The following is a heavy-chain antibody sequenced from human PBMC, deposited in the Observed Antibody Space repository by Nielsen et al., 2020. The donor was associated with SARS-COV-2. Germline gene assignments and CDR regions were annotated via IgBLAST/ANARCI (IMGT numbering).Heavy chain of an antibody. V-gene: IGHV1-2*04. CDR2: INPNTGNT. CDR1: GYTFTGYY. D-gene: IGHD3-22*01. Sequence: SVHVSCKASGYTFTGYYIHWVRQAPGQGLEWMGWINPNTGNTKYAQKFQDWVTMTRDTSIHTAYIELSRLRSDDMAVYFCARRGHDNSGYYWDYWGQGTLVTVSS. CDR3: ARRGHDNSGYYWDY. J-gene: IGHJ4*02.